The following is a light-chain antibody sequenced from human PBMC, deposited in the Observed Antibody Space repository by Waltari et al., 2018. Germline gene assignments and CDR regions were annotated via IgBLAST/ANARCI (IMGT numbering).Light chain of an antibody. CDR3: CSYAGTTSWL. V-gene: IGLV2-23*02. J-gene: IGLJ3*02. Sequence: QFALTQPASVSGSPGQSITISCTGTSRDDGDYNQTSWYQKHAGQVPKLIIYEVNKRPSGFSTRFSGSRSGNTASLTISGLQAEDEATYFFCSYAGTTSWLFGGGTKVTVL. CDR1: SRDDGDYNQ. CDR2: EVN.